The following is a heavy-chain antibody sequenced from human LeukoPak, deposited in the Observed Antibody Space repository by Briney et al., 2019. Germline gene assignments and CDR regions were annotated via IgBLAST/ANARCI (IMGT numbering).Heavy chain of an antibody. Sequence: GGSLRLSCAASGFTFSTYDMNWVRQAPGKGLEWVSAVNDGGYNTYYADSVRGRFTISRDNAKNTLYLQMNSLRAEDTAVYYCAKKETVVSPGNYFDHWGQGTLVTVSS. J-gene: IGHJ4*02. CDR3: AKKETVVSPGNYFDH. CDR2: VNDGGYNT. CDR1: GFTFSTYD. V-gene: IGHV3-23*01. D-gene: IGHD4-23*01.